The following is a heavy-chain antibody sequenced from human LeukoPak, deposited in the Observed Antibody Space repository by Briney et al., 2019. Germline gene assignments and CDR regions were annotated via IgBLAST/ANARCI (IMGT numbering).Heavy chain of an antibody. V-gene: IGHV3-33*01. CDR1: GFTFSSYG. CDR2: IWYDGSNK. Sequence: GRSLRLSCAASGFTFSSYGMHWVRQAPGKGLEWVAVIWYDGSNKYYADSVKGRFTISRDNSKNTLYLQMNSLRAEDTAVYYCARDSRSYYYDSSGYPNYFDHWGQGTLVTVSS. CDR3: ARDSRSYYYDSSGYPNYFDH. D-gene: IGHD3-22*01. J-gene: IGHJ4*02.